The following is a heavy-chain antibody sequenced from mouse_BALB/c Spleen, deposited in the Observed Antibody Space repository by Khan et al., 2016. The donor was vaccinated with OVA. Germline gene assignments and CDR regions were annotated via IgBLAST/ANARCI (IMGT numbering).Heavy chain of an antibody. J-gene: IGHJ4*01. CDR1: GYTFTTAG. CDR3: ARGGAAYYRNDGGAMEY. D-gene: IGHD2-14*01. Sequence: QIQLVQSGPELKKPGETVRISCKASGYTFTTAGIQWVQKMPGKGLKWIGWINTHSGVPKYAEDFTGRFAFSLEISVSTAYLQITNLKNEDTATYFCARGGAAYYRNDGGAMEYWGKGTSGTGSS. V-gene: IGHV9-4*02. CDR2: INTHSGVP.